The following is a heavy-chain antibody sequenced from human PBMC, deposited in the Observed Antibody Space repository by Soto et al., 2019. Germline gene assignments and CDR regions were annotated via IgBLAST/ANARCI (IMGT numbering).Heavy chain of an antibody. J-gene: IGHJ3*02. Sequence: QVQLVESGGGVVQPGRSLRLSCAASGFTFSSHDIHWIRQAPGTGLEWVAHISPDGSNEYYPDSVKGRFTISRDNSKNTVYVQMNSLRVEDTAVYYCARGPSHGAFDIWGKGTMVIVSS. CDR2: ISPDGSNE. CDR1: GFTFSSHD. V-gene: IGHV3-30-3*01. CDR3: ARGPSHGAFDI.